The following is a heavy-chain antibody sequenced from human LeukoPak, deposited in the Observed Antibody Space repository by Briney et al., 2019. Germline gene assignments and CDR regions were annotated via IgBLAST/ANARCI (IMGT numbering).Heavy chain of an antibody. CDR1: GGSFGDFS. J-gene: IGHJ6*03. V-gene: IGHV4-34*01. CDR3: AKDGSWGDYYFYFYVDV. D-gene: IGHD3-16*01. CDR2: FDRTGDT. Sequence: SETLSLTCAVFGGSFGDFSWTWIRQSPGKGLEWVGDFDRTGDTNYNPSLKSRVSISVATSKNQFSLQLTSVTAADTAVYYCAKDGSWGDYYFYFYVDVWGTGTTVTVSS.